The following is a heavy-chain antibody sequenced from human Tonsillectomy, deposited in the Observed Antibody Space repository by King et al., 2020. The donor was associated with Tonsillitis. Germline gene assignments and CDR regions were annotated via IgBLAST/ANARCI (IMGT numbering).Heavy chain of an antibody. Sequence: VQLVESGGGLVKPGGSLRLSCAGSGFTFSNAWMNWVRQAPGKGLEWVGRIKRKVDGGTIDYVESVKGRFTVSRDDSKNTFYLQMNSLKTEDTAVYYCATGGYFFDYWGQGTMVTVSS. V-gene: IGHV3-15*07. CDR1: GFTFSNAW. D-gene: IGHD2-15*01. CDR3: ATGGYFFDY. J-gene: IGHJ4*02. CDR2: IKRKVDGGTI.